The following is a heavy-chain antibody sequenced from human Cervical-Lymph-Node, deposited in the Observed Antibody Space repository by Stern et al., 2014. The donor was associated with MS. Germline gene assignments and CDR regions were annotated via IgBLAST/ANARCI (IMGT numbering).Heavy chain of an antibody. CDR2: LTYSGTT. CDR1: GGSLTSGGYF. J-gene: IGHJ4*02. Sequence: QVQLKESGPGVVKPSQTLSLTCTVTGGSLTSGGYFWNWVRQSPGKGLEGIGFLTYSGTTSYSASLKGRISISVDTSKNQFSLKLKYVTAADTAIYFCARDDRSRFTDWGQGTLVTVSS. D-gene: IGHD1-14*01. CDR3: ARDDRSRFTD. V-gene: IGHV4-31*03.